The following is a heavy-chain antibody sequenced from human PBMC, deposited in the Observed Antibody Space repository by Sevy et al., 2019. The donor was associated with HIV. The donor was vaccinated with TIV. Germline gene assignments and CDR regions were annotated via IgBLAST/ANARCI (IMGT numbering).Heavy chain of an antibody. CDR2: IFYSGNT. D-gene: IGHD2-21*01. CDR3: ARHGGLVDRDFDF. CDR1: GGSISRNSYD. J-gene: IGHJ4*02. V-gene: IGHV4-39*01. Sequence: SETLSLTCSVSGGSISRNSYDWGWIRQPPGKGLEWIGSIFYSGNTYYATSLRSRVTISVDTSKNQFSLNLSSVTDADTAVYYCARHGGLVDRDFDFWGQGTLVTLSS.